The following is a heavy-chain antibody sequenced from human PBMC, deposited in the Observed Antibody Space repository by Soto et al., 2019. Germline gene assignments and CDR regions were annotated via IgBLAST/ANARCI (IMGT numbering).Heavy chain of an antibody. Sequence: GGSLRLSCAASGFTFSSYAMHWVRQAPGKGLEWVAVISYDGSNKYYADSVKGRFTISRDNSKNTLYLQMNSLRAEDTAVYYCARAVAGLFDSWGQGTLVTV. CDR3: ARAVAGLFDS. V-gene: IGHV3-30-3*01. CDR2: ISYDGSNK. D-gene: IGHD6-19*01. CDR1: GFTFSSYA. J-gene: IGHJ4*02.